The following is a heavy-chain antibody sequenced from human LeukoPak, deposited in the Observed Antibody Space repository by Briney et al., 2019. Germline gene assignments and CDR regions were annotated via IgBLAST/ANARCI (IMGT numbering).Heavy chain of an antibody. CDR3: ARAFYDFLTGYPAYFDY. Sequence: GGSLRLSCAASGFAFSTYNMNWVRQAPGKGLEWVSGISGSGTNTYYADSVKGRFTISRDNAKNSLYLQMNSLRAEDTAVYYCARAFYDFLTGYPAYFDYWGQGTLVTVSS. D-gene: IGHD3-9*01. CDR2: ISGSGTNT. CDR1: GFAFSTYN. V-gene: IGHV3-48*03. J-gene: IGHJ4*02.